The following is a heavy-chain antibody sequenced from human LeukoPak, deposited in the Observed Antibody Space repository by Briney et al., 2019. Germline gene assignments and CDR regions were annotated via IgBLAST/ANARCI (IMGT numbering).Heavy chain of an antibody. D-gene: IGHD3-22*01. CDR2: IYYSGST. CDR1: GGSISSYY. J-gene: IGHJ5*02. CDR3: ARHPGRRYYDSSGYYTAAGWFDP. Sequence: SETLSLTCTVSGGSISSYYWSWIRQPPGKGLEWIGYIYYSGSTNYNPSLKSRVTISVDTSKNQFSLKLSSVTAADTAVYYCARHPGRRYYDSSGYYTAAGWFDPWGQGTLVTVSS. V-gene: IGHV4-59*08.